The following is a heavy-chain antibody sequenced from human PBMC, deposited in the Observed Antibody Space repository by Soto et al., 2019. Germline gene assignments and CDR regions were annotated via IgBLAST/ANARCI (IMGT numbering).Heavy chain of an antibody. Sequence: SETLSLTCAVSGYSIGSGYYWAWIRQSPGKGLEWIGSIYHAGSVYYNPSLNGRVALSMDTPKNHFSLKLTSVTAADTAVYYCARTFDYYGMDVWGQGTTVTVSS. CDR1: GYSIGSGYY. J-gene: IGHJ6*02. CDR3: ARTFDYYGMDV. V-gene: IGHV4-38-2*01. CDR2: IYHAGSV.